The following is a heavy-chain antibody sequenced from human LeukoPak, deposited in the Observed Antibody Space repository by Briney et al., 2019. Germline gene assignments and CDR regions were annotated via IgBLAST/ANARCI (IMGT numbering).Heavy chain of an antibody. V-gene: IGHV4-31*03. J-gene: IGHJ5*02. Sequence: SETLSLTCTVSGGSISSGGYYWSWIRQHPGKGLEWIGYIYYSGSTYYNPSLKSRVTISVDTSKNQFSLKLSSVTAADTAVYYCARYYCGGDCYSMPPLNNWFDPWGQGTLVTVSS. CDR2: IYYSGST. CDR3: ARYYCGGDCYSMPPLNNWFDP. CDR1: GGSISSGGYY. D-gene: IGHD2-21*02.